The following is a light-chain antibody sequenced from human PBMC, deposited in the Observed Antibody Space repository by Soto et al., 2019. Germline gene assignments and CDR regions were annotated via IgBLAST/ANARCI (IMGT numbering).Light chain of an antibody. CDR2: GVS. Sequence: QSVLTQPASVSGSPGQSITISCTGTGSDIGNYNYVSWYQQHPGKAPKLMIYGVSNRPSGVSNRFSGSKSGNAASLAISGLQAEDEADYYCTSYTDSRTYVFGSGTKVTVL. CDR1: GSDIGNYNY. CDR3: TSYTDSRTYV. J-gene: IGLJ1*01. V-gene: IGLV2-14*01.